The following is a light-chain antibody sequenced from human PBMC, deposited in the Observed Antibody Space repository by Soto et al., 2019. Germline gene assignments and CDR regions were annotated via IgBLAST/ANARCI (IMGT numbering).Light chain of an antibody. Sequence: DIQMTQSPSTLSASVGDRVTITCRASQSIVSCLAWYQQKPGKAPKVLIYKASSLESGVPSRFSGRGSGTEFTLTISSLQPDDFATYYCQQHNSYPRTFGQGTKVEIK. V-gene: IGKV1-5*03. CDR3: QQHNSYPRT. CDR2: KAS. CDR1: QSIVSC. J-gene: IGKJ1*01.